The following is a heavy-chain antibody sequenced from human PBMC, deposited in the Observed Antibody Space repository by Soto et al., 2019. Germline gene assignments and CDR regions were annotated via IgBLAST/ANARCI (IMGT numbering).Heavy chain of an antibody. CDR3: ARSRCPNGVCYSHSTGLDV. J-gene: IGHJ6*02. D-gene: IGHD2-8*01. Sequence: QVQLVQSGAEVKKPGSSVKVSCEASGGTFRNYAISWVRQAPGQGLEWIGGIMTIFNTATYALNFHGRVTITADESATTAYMELSSLRSDDTAVYYCARSRCPNGVCYSHSTGLDVWGPGTTVTVSS. CDR1: GGTFRNYA. V-gene: IGHV1-69*01. CDR2: IMTIFNTA.